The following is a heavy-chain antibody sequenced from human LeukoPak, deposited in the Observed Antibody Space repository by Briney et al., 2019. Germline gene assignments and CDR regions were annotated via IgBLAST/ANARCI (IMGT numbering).Heavy chain of an antibody. CDR3: AGGTYYGTGTRPAFFD. V-gene: IGHV3-23*01. CDR1: GFTFSSYA. CDR2: LTGTGGDT. J-gene: IGHJ4*02. Sequence: PGGSLRLSCAASGFTFSSYAMSWVRQAPGKGLEWVSTLTGTGGDTYYADSVRGRFSISRDNSKNTLWLQMNSLRAEDTALYYCAGGTYYGTGTRPAFFDWGLGTQITVAS. D-gene: IGHD3-10*01.